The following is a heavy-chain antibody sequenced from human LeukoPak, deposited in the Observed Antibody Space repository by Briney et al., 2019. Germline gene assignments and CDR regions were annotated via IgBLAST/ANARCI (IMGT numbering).Heavy chain of an antibody. J-gene: IGHJ4*02. V-gene: IGHV1-2*02. D-gene: IGHD3-10*01. CDR3: ARDGSGSYSFGD. CDR1: GYTFTGYY. CDR2: INPNSGGT. Sequence: ASVNVSCKASGYTFTGYYMHWVRQAPGQGLEWMGWINPNSGGTNYAQKFQGRVTMTRDTSISTAYMELSRLRSDDTAVYYCARDGSGSYSFGDWGQGTLDTVSS.